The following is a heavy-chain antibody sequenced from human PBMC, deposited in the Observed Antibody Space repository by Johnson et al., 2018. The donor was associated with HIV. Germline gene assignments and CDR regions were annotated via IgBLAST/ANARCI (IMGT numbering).Heavy chain of an antibody. J-gene: IGHJ3*02. CDR1: GFTFSRYD. D-gene: IGHD1-1*01. Sequence: VQLVESGGGLVQPGGSLRLSCAASGFTFSRYDMHSVRQAPGKGLEWVAVIWYDGSNKYYADSVKGRFTISRDNSKNTLYLQMNSLRAEDTAVYYCAKPSTESAFDIWGQGTMVTVSS. V-gene: IGHV3-33*06. CDR2: IWYDGSNK. CDR3: AKPSTESAFDI.